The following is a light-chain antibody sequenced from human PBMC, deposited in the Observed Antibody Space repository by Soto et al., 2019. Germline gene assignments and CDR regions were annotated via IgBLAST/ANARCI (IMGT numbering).Light chain of an antibody. CDR1: SSDVGIYNY. J-gene: IGLJ3*02. Sequence: QSVLTQPASVSGSPGQSITISCTGTSSDVGIYNYVSWYQHHPGKAPKLMIYEVSNRPSGVSNRFSGSKSGNTASLTISGLQAEDEADYYCSSYTNSSTLVFGGGTKLTVL. CDR3: SSYTNSSTLV. CDR2: EVS. V-gene: IGLV2-14*01.